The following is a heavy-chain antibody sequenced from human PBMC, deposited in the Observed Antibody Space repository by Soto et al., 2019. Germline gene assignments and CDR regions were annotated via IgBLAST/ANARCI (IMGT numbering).Heavy chain of an antibody. V-gene: IGHV4-30-4*01. CDR2: IYYSGST. J-gene: IGHJ4*02. CDR1: GGSISSGDYY. CDR3: ARSYYYDSSGYLLCDY. D-gene: IGHD3-22*01. Sequence: SETMSLTCTVSGGSISSGDYYWSWIRQPPGKGLEWIGYIYYSGSTYYNPSLKSRVTISVDTSKNQFSLKLSSVTAADTAVYYCARSYYYDSSGYLLCDYWGQGTLVTV.